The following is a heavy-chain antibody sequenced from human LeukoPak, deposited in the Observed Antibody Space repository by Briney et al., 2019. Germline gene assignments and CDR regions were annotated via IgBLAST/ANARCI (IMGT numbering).Heavy chain of an antibody. J-gene: IGHJ5*02. CDR3: ARLGRIAAAGIDNWFDP. D-gene: IGHD6-13*01. V-gene: IGHV4-39*01. CDR1: GGSISSSSYS. Sequence: KTSETLSLTCTVSGGSISSSSYSWGWIRQPPGKGLEWIGSIYYSGSTYYNPSLKSRVTISVDTSKNQFSLKLSSVTAADTAVYYCARLGRIAAAGIDNWFDPWGQGTLVTVSS. CDR2: IYYSGST.